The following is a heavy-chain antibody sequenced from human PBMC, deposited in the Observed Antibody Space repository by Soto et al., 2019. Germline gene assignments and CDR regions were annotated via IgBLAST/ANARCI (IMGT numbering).Heavy chain of an antibody. D-gene: IGHD3-22*01. Sequence: SETLSLTCTVSGGSVSSGSYYWSWIRQPPGKGLEWIGYIYYSGSTNYNPSLKSRVTISVDTSKNQFSLKLSSVTAADTAVYYCARDRRGYSTGMDVWGQGTKVTVSS. V-gene: IGHV4-61*01. CDR2: IYYSGST. J-gene: IGHJ6*02. CDR3: ARDRRGYSTGMDV. CDR1: GGSVSSGSYY.